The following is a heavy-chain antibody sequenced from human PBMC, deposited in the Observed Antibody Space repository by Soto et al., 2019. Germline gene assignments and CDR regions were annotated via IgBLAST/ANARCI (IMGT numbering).Heavy chain of an antibody. V-gene: IGHV1-3*01. CDR2: FNAGNGNT. CDR3: ATAQGSGGSCPLFYSMDV. D-gene: IGHD2-15*01. CDR1: GYTFTSYA. J-gene: IGHJ6*01. Sequence: QVQLVQSGAEVKKPGASVKVSCKASGYTFTSYAMHWVRQAPGQRLEWMGWFNAGNGNTKYSQKFQSRVTITRDKSASSAYMELSSPRSEDPAVYHCATAQGSGGSCPLFYSMDVRGQGTTVTVSS.